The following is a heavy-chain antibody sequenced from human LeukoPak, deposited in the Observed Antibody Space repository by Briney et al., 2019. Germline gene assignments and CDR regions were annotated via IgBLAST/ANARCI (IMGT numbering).Heavy chain of an antibody. D-gene: IGHD6-13*01. CDR3: ARAYSSSWNDAFDI. Sequence: ASVKVSCKASGYTFTSYDINWVRQATGQGLEWMGWMNPNSGNTGYAQKFQGRVTITRNTSISTAYMELSSLRSEDTAVYYCARAYSSSWNDAFDIWGQGTMVTVSS. CDR2: MNPNSGNT. J-gene: IGHJ3*02. CDR1: GYTFTSYD. V-gene: IGHV1-8*03.